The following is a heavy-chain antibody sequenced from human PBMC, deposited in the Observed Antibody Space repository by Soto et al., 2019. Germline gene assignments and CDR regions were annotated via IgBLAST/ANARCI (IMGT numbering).Heavy chain of an antibody. CDR2: IYNSGST. CDR1: GASISSYY. Sequence: SETLSLICNVSGASISSYYWSWIRQPPEKGLEWIAYIYNSGSTNYNPSLKSRVTISVDTSKNQFSLDLSSVTAADTAVYYCARELSTVTNYGMDVWGQGTTVTVS. D-gene: IGHD4-17*01. J-gene: IGHJ6*02. V-gene: IGHV4-59*01. CDR3: ARELSTVTNYGMDV.